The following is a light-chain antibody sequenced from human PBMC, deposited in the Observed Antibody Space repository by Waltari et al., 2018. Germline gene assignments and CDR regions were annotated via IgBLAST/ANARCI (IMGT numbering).Light chain of an antibody. CDR1: ALPKQF. Sequence: SYELTQPPSVSVSPGQTARITCSGDALPKQFAYWYQQKPGQAPVVVIYKDTERLSGIPERFSGSSSGTTVTLTISGVQAEDEADYYCQSADSSGTYKVFGTGTKVTVL. CDR3: QSADSSGTYKV. V-gene: IGLV3-25*03. CDR2: KDT. J-gene: IGLJ1*01.